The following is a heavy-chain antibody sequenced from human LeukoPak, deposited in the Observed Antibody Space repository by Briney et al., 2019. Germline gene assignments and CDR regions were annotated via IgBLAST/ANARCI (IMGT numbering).Heavy chain of an antibody. CDR2: INTDGSIT. Sequence: GGSQRLSCAASGFTFSDYWIHWVRQAPGKGLVWVSRINTDGSITNYADSVKGRFSISRDNAKNTLYLQMSSLRAEDTAVYYCARDRGPRTSFMVREAYDYWGQGTLVTVSS. V-gene: IGHV3-74*01. CDR1: GFTFSDYW. CDR3: ARDRGPRTSFMVREAYDY. J-gene: IGHJ4*02. D-gene: IGHD3-10*01.